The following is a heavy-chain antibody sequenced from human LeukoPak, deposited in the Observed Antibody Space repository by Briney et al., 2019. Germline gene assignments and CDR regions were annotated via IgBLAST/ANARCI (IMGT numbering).Heavy chain of an antibody. D-gene: IGHD1-26*01. Sequence: SETLSLTCAVYGGSFSGYYWSWIRQPPGKGLEWIGEINHSGSTNYNPSLKSRVTISVDTSKNQFSLKLSSVTAADTAVYYCARSMGGGYYYWFDPWGQGTLVTVSS. CDR3: ARSMGGGYYYWFDP. CDR2: INHSGST. CDR1: GGSFSGYY. V-gene: IGHV4-34*01. J-gene: IGHJ5*02.